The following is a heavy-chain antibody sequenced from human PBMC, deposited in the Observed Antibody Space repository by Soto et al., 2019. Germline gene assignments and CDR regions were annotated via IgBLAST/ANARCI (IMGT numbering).Heavy chain of an antibody. J-gene: IGHJ4*02. CDR2: INHSGST. Sequence: SETLSLTCAVYGGSFSGYYWSWIRQPPGKGLEWIGEINHSGSTNYNPSLKSRVTISVDTSKNQFSLKLSSVTAADTAVYYCARGAKRNTGGIVVVPAAPFDYWGQGTLVTVSS. D-gene: IGHD2-2*01. CDR1: GGSFSGYY. CDR3: ARGAKRNTGGIVVVPAAPFDY. V-gene: IGHV4-34*01.